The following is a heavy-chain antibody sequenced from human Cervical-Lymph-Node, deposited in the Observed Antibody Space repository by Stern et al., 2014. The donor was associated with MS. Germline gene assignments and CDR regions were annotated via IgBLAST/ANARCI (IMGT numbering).Heavy chain of an antibody. CDR1: GFSLSDAKMG. J-gene: IGHJ6*02. CDR3: ARSDDYGGHYFHYGMDV. Sequence: QVTLRESGPVLVKPTETLTLTCTVSGFSLSDAKMGVSWIRQPPGKALEWLAHILSNDEQSYSASLKSRLTISKDTSKSQVVLTMTNMDPVDTATYYCARSDDYGGHYFHYGMDVWGQGTTVTVSS. CDR2: ILSNDEQ. D-gene: IGHD4-17*01. V-gene: IGHV2-26*01.